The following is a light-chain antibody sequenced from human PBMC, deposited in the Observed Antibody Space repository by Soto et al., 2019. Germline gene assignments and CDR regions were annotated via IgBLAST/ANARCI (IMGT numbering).Light chain of an antibody. CDR2: AAS. CDR1: QGISSG. CDR3: QQADTFPLT. J-gene: IGKJ4*02. Sequence: EIPMTQSPSSVSASVGDRVTITCRASQGISSGLAWYQQKPGQAPNLLIYAASNFQSGVPSRFGGSGSGTQFTLTISNLQPEDLATYYCQQADTFPLTFCGGTKVEIK. V-gene: IGKV1-12*01.